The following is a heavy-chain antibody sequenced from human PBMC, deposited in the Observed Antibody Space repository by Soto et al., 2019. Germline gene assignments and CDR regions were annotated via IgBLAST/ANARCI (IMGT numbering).Heavy chain of an antibody. CDR2: IWYDGSNT. Sequence: QEHLVESGGGVVQPGRSLRLSCVASGFIFSGFDMHWVRQAPGKGLEWVSHIWYDGSNTYYADSVKGRFTSSRDNSKNTLYLQMNSLRAEETAFYFCERGGEDKWKYAFDIWGQGTMVAVSS. V-gene: IGHV3-33*01. CDR3: ERGGEDKWKYAFDI. J-gene: IGHJ3*02. CDR1: GFIFSGFD. D-gene: IGHD1-7*01.